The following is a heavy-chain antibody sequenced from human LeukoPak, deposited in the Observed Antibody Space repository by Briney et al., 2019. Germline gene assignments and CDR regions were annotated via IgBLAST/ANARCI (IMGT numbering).Heavy chain of an antibody. CDR2: ISYDGSNK. V-gene: IGHV3-30*03. J-gene: IGHJ4*02. Sequence: PGGSLRLSCAASGFTFSSFGMRWVRQAPGKGLEWVAVISYDGSNKYYADSVKGRFTISRDNSKNTLYLQMNSLRAEDTAVYYCARGREWLRTFDYWGQGTLVTVSS. CDR1: GFTFSSFG. CDR3: ARGREWLRTFDY. D-gene: IGHD5-12*01.